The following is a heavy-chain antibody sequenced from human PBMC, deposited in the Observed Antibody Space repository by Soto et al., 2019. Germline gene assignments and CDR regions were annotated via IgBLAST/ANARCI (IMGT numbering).Heavy chain of an antibody. D-gene: IGHD1-20*01. CDR1: GGSISSYY. CDR2: IYYSGST. Sequence: QVQLQESGPGLVKPSETLSLTCTVSGGSISSYYWSWIRQPPGKGLEWIGYIYYSGSTNYNPSLKSRVTISVDTSKNQFSLKLSSVTAADTAVYYCAREEKGAYNWKPRGAFDIWGQGTMVTVSS. CDR3: AREEKGAYNWKPRGAFDI. V-gene: IGHV4-59*01. J-gene: IGHJ3*02.